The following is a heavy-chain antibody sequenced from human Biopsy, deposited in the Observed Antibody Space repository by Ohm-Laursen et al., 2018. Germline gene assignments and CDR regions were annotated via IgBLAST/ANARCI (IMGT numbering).Heavy chain of an antibody. CDR1: DFTVSENY. D-gene: IGHD3-3*01. J-gene: IGHJ6*02. CDR3: TKADDFWSPEGYYYYFSGMDV. Sequence: SLRLSCAASDFTVSENYFTWVRQAPGKGLEWVSAIRSTGGSTYYANSVKGRFTISRDNSKNILFLQVNNLRAEDTAIYYCTKADDFWSPEGYYYYFSGMDVWGQGTTVTVSS. CDR2: IRSTGGST. V-gene: IGHV3-23*01.